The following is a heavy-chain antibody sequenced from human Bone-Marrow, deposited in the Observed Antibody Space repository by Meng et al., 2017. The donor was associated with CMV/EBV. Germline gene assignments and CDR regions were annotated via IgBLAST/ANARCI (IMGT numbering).Heavy chain of an antibody. CDR3: ARNVGYYYGMDV. V-gene: IGHV3-20*01. CDR2: INWNGGST. Sequence: GESLKISCAASGFMFDDYGMSWVRQAPGKGLEWVSGINWNGGSTDYADSVKGRFTISRDNAKNSLYLHMNSLRVEDTALYHCARNVGYYYGMDVWGQGTTVTGSS. D-gene: IGHD1-26*01. CDR1: GFMFDDYG. J-gene: IGHJ6*01.